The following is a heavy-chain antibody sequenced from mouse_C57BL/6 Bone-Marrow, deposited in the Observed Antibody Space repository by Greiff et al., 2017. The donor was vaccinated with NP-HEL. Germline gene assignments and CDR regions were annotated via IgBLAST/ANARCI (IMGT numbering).Heavy chain of an antibody. CDR3: ARGSITTVVADYFDY. CDR2: IYPGSGST. V-gene: IGHV1-55*01. Sequence: VQLQQPGAELVKPGASVKMSCKASGYTFTSYWITWVKQRPGQGLEWIGDIYPGSGSTNYNEKFKSKATLTVDTSSSTAYMQLSSLTSEDAAVYYCARGSITTVVADYFDYLGQGTTLTVSS. D-gene: IGHD1-1*01. CDR1: GYTFTSYW. J-gene: IGHJ2*01.